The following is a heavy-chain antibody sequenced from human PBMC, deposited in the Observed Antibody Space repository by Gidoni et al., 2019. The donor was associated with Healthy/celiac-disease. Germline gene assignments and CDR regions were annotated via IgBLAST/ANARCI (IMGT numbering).Heavy chain of an antibody. CDR1: GFSLSTSGVG. CDR3: AHGPQWYYYFDY. J-gene: IGHJ4*02. CDR2: IYWDDDN. D-gene: IGHD2-15*01. V-gene: IGHV2-5*02. Sequence: QITLKESGPTLVQPTQTLTLTCTFSGFSLSTSGVGGGWIRQPPGKALEWLALIYWDDDNRYSPSLKSRLTITKDTAKNQVVLTMTNMDPVDTATYYCAHGPQWYYYFDYWGQGTLVTVSS.